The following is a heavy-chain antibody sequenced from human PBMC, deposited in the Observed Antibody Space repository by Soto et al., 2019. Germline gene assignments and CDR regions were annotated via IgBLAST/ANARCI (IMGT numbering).Heavy chain of an antibody. V-gene: IGHV6-1*01. D-gene: IGHD2-21*02. CDR1: GDSVSSNSAA. J-gene: IGHJ4*02. CDR2: TYYRSKWYN. Sequence: KQSQTLSLPCAISGDSVSSNSAAWNWIRQSPSRGLEWLGRTYYRSKWYNDYAVSVKSRITINPDTSKNQFSLQLNSVTPEDTAVYYCARGMEDSSSWRVVTAIPYFDYWGQGTLVTVSS. CDR3: ARGMEDSSSWRVVTAIPYFDY.